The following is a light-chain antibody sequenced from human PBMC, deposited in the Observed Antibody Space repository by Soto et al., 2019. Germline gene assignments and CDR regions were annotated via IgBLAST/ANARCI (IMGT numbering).Light chain of an antibody. CDR2: WAS. J-gene: IGKJ4*01. Sequence: DIVMTQSPDSLAVSLGERATINCKSSQSVLYSSNNKNHLAWYQQKPGQPPKLLIYWASTRESGVPDRFSGSGSGTDFTLAISSLQAEDVAVYYCQQYYGPPVFGGGTKVEIK. CDR1: QSVLYSSNNKNH. CDR3: QQYYGPPV. V-gene: IGKV4-1*01.